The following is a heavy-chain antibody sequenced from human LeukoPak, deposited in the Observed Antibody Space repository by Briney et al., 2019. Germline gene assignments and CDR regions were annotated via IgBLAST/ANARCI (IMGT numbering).Heavy chain of an antibody. J-gene: IGHJ4*02. Sequence: GASVKVSCKASGGTFSSYAISWVRQAPGQGLEWMGRIIPILGIANYAQKFQGRVTITADKSTSTAYMELSSLRSEDTAVYYCASPQTAAYGSGSTDAWDYWGQGTLVTVSS. CDR1: GGTFSSYA. D-gene: IGHD3-10*01. CDR3: ASPQTAAYGSGSTDAWDY. V-gene: IGHV1-69*04. CDR2: IIPILGIA.